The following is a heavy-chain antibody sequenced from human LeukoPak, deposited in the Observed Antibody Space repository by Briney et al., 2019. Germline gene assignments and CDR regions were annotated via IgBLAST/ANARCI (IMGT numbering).Heavy chain of an antibody. D-gene: IGHD1-1*01. CDR1: GGSINSYY. J-gene: IGHJ6*03. CDR2: IYYSGST. V-gene: IGHV4-59*01. Sequence: SETLSLTCTVSGGSINSYYWSWIRQPPGKGLEWIGYIYYSGSTNYNPSLKSRVTISVDTSKNQFSLKLSSVTAADTAVYYCARLYQQSKWKYYYYYMDVWGKGTAVTVSS. CDR3: ARLYQQSKWKYYYYYMDV.